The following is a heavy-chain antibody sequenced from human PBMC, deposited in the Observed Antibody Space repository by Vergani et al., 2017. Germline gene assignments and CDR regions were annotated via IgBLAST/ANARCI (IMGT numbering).Heavy chain of an antibody. D-gene: IGHD1-1*01. CDR1: EYSFGNYW. V-gene: IGHV5-51*01. CDR2: IYPADSDT. J-gene: IGHJ4*02. Sequence: EVELVQSGPEMRKPGESLKIPCKGSEYSFGNYWIAWVRQMPGKGLDWMGIIYPADSDTRYSPSFQGQVTISADKSISTAFLQWDSLKASDTALYYCARHTTYTDSWGQGTLVTVSS. CDR3: ARHTTYTDS.